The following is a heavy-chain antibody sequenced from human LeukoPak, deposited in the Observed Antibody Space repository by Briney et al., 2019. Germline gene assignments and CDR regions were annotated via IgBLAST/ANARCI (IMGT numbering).Heavy chain of an antibody. J-gene: IGHJ4*02. Sequence: AGGSLRLSCAASGFTFDDYAMHWVRQAPGKGLEWVSGISWNSGSIDYADSVKGRFTISRDNAKNSLYLQMNSLRAEDTALYYCAKGGSYDFWSGYYLEYWGQGTLVTVSS. CDR1: GFTFDDYA. CDR2: ISWNSGSI. D-gene: IGHD3-3*01. CDR3: AKGGSYDFWSGYYLEY. V-gene: IGHV3-9*01.